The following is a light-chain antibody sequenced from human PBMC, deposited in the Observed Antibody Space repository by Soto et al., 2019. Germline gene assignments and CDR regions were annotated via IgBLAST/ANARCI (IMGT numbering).Light chain of an antibody. CDR1: SSNIGAGYD. CDR2: GNS. V-gene: IGLV1-40*01. J-gene: IGLJ2*01. Sequence: QSVLTQPPSVSGAPGQRVTISCTGSSSNIGAGYDVHWYQQPPGTAPKLLLYGNSNRPSGVPDRFAGSKSGTSASLAITGLQAEDGADYCAPSYESSLDVVFGGGTKLTVL. CDR3: PSYESSLDVV.